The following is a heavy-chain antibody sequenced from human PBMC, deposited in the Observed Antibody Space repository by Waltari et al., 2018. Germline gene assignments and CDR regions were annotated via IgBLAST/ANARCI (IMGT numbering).Heavy chain of an antibody. V-gene: IGHV3-23*01. D-gene: IGHD1-1*01. CDR1: GFTFSDYA. CDR2: ISNSDDTT. CDR3: AKELERKPYYYYGWDV. J-gene: IGHJ6*02. Sequence: EMHLLESGGSLAQPGESLRLSCAAYGFTFSDYARAGVRQSPGKGLEWVSTISNSDDTTYYAESVKGRFTISRDNSKSTLFLQMNSLRADDTAIYYCAKELERKPYYYYGWDVWGQGTTVTVSS.